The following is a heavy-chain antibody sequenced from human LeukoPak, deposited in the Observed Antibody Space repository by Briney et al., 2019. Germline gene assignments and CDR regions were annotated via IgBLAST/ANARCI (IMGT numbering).Heavy chain of an antibody. Sequence: ASVKVSCKASGYTFTGYYMHGVRQAPGQGVEWMGWINPNSGGTNYAQKFQGRVTMTRDTSISTAYMELSRLRSDDTAVYYCARGWWGPVGFTFWGQVTLVTVSS. CDR3: ARGWWGPVGFTF. CDR2: INPNSGGT. D-gene: IGHD2-15*01. V-gene: IGHV1-2*02. J-gene: IGHJ4*02. CDR1: GYTFTGYY.